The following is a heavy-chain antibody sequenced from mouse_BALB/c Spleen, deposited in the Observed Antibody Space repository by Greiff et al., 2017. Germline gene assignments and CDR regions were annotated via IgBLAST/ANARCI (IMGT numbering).Heavy chain of an antibody. Sequence: QVHVKQSGAELVRPGTSVKVSCKASGYAFTNYLIEWVKQRPGQGLEWIGVINPGSGGTNYNEKFKGKATLTADKSSSTAYMQLSSLTSDDSAVYFCARGGYGYPYAMDYWGQGTSVTVSS. CDR1: GYAFTNYL. D-gene: IGHD2-2*01. J-gene: IGHJ4*01. CDR2: INPGSGGT. V-gene: IGHV1-54*03. CDR3: ARGGYGYPYAMDY.